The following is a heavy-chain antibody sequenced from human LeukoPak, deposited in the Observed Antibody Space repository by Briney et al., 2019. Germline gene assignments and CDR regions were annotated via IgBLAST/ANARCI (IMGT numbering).Heavy chain of an antibody. Sequence: ASVKVSCKASGGTFSSYAISWVRQAPGQGLEWMGRIIPILGIADYAQKFQGRVTITADKSTSTAYMELSSLRSEDTAVYYCARDRRMTTVTTPSGAFDIWGQGTMVTVSS. CDR3: ARDRRMTTVTTPSGAFDI. CDR2: IIPILGIA. J-gene: IGHJ3*02. D-gene: IGHD4-17*01. V-gene: IGHV1-69*04. CDR1: GGTFSSYA.